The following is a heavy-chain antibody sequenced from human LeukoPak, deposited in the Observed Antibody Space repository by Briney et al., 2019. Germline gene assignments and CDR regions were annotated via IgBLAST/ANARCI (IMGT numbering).Heavy chain of an antibody. D-gene: IGHD4-17*01. Sequence: SETLSLTCTVSGGSISSDYWSWIRQPAGKGLEWIGRIYTSGSTNYNPSLKSRVTMSVDTSKNQFSLKLSSVTAADTAVYYCARDPYGDYVAGYYFDYWGQGTLVTVSS. CDR1: GGSISSDY. CDR3: ARDPYGDYVAGYYFDY. J-gene: IGHJ4*02. CDR2: IYTSGST. V-gene: IGHV4-4*07.